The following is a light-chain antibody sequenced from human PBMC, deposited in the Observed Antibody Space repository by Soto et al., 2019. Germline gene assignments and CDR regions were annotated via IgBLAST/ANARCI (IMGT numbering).Light chain of an antibody. CDR2: GNK. V-gene: IGLV1-40*01. J-gene: IGLJ2*01. CDR3: QSYDNNLRGVL. Sequence: QAVVTQPPSVSGAPGQIVTISCTGSSSNIGAGSDVHWYQQSPGRVPKLLVYGNKHRPSGVPDRFSASKSGTSAFLAITGLQADDEADYYCQSYDNNLRGVLFGGGTKLTVL. CDR1: SSNIGAGSD.